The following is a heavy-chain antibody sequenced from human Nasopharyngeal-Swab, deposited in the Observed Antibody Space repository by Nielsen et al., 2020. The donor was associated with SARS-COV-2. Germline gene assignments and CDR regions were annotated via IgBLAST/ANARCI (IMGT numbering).Heavy chain of an antibody. D-gene: IGHD1-26*01. CDR2: ISYDGSNK. J-gene: IGHJ4*02. CDR1: GFTFSSYG. CDR3: ARAPYSGSYYGFDY. V-gene: IGHV3-30*03. Sequence: GESLKISCAASGFTFSSYGMHWVRQAPGKGLEWVAVISYDGSNKYYADSVRDRFTISRDNSKNTLYLQMGGLRAEDMAVYYCARAPYSGSYYGFDYWGQGTLVTVSS.